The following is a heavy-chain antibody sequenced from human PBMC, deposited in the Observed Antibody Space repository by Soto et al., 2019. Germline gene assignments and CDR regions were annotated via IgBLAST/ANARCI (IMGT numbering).Heavy chain of an antibody. CDR1: GTIFSSYT. V-gene: IGHV1-69*08. J-gene: IGHJ6*02. Sequence: QVQLLQSGAEGKKPGSSVRVSCKASGTIFSSYTISWVRQAPGQGLEWMGRIIPILGETNSAQKFQGSVTLTADKSTNTAYMELNSLRLEDTALYYCARGLGGRMDDWGQGTTVTVSS. CDR3: ARGLGGRMDD. D-gene: IGHD3-16*01. CDR2: IIPILGET.